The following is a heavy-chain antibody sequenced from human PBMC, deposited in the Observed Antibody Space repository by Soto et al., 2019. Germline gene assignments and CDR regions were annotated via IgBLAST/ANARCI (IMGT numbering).Heavy chain of an antibody. Sequence: QVQLQESGPGLVKPSETLSLTCTVSGGSISSYYWSWIRQPPGKGLEWIGYIYYSGSTHYNPSLKSRVPISVDTSKNQFSLKLSSVTAADTAVYYCARRLGSSNYDGFDMWGQGTMVTVSS. D-gene: IGHD6-13*01. CDR3: ARRLGSSNYDGFDM. CDR1: GGSISSYY. CDR2: IYYSGST. J-gene: IGHJ3*02. V-gene: IGHV4-59*08.